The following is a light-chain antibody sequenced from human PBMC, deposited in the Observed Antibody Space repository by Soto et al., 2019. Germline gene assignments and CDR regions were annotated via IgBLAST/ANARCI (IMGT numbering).Light chain of an antibody. V-gene: IGKV3-15*01. CDR2: DAF. CDR3: QQYNNWPPQGT. Sequence: EIVMTQSPATLSVSPGERATLFCRASQSVGSNLAWYQQKFGQSPRLLFYDAFTRHTGVPARFSGSGSGTEFTLTISSLQSEDFAVYYCQQYNNWPPQGTFGQGTKV. CDR1: QSVGSN. J-gene: IGKJ1*01.